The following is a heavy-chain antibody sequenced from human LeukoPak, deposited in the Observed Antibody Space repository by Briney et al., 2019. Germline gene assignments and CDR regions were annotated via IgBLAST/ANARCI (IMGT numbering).Heavy chain of an antibody. D-gene: IGHD6-13*01. V-gene: IGHV1-69*04. J-gene: IGHJ6*02. Sequence: ASVKVSCKASGGTFSSYAISWVRQAPGQGLEWVGRIIPILGIANYAQKFQGRVTITADKSTSTAYMELSSLRSEDTAVYYCARGIAAAPYYYYGMDVWGQGTTVTVSS. CDR2: IIPILGIA. CDR3: ARGIAAAPYYYYGMDV. CDR1: GGTFSSYA.